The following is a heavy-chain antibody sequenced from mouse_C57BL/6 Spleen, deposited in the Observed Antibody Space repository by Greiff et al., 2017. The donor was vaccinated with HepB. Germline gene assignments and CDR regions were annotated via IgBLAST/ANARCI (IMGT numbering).Heavy chain of an antibody. CDR3: ASGYGSSYVLYWYFDV. V-gene: IGHV1-55*01. J-gene: IGHJ1*03. Sequence: QVQLKQPGAELVKPGASVKMSCKASGYTFTSYWLTWVKQRPGQGLEWIGDIYPGSGSTNYNEKFKSKATLTVDTSSSTAYMQLSSLTSEDSAVYYCASGYGSSYVLYWYFDVWGTGTTVTVSS. CDR2: IYPGSGST. CDR1: GYTFTSYW. D-gene: IGHD1-1*01.